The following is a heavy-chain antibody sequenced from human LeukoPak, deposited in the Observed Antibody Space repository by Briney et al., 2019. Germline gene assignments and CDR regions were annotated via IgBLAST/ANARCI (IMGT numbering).Heavy chain of an antibody. CDR3: ARGPELERFDY. Sequence: SVTVSCKASVGTFIIYASSWVRQAPGQGLEWMGGIIPIFGTANYAQKFQGRVTITTDESTSTAYMELSSLRSEDTAVYYCARGPELERFDYWGQGTLVTVSS. CDR2: IIPIFGTA. J-gene: IGHJ4*02. V-gene: IGHV1-69*05. D-gene: IGHD1-1*01. CDR1: VGTFIIYA.